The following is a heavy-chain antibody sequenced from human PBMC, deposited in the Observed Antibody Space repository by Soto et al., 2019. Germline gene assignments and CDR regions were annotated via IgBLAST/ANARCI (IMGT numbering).Heavy chain of an antibody. CDR1: GGSISSGGYS. J-gene: IGHJ4*02. V-gene: IGHV4-30-2*01. CDR2: IYHSGST. Sequence: QLQLQESGSGLVKPSQTLSLTCAVSGGSISSGGYSWSWIRQPPGKGLEWIGYIYHSGSTYYNPSLRSRVTISVDRSKNQFSLKLSFVPAADTAVYYCAGGGGYTFDYWGQGTLVTVSS. CDR3: AGGGGYTFDY. D-gene: IGHD3-16*01.